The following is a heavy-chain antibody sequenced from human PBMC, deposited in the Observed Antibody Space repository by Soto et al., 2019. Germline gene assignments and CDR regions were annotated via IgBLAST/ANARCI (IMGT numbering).Heavy chain of an antibody. CDR3: AMPNYYYDSSGYYKFDY. CDR1: GYTLTELS. CDR2: FDPEDGET. Sequence: ASVKVSCKVSGYTLTELSMHWVRQAPGKGLEWMGGFDPEDGETIYAQKFQGRVTMTEDTSTDTAYMELSSLRSEDTAVYYCAMPNYYYDSSGYYKFDYWGQGTLVTVSS. V-gene: IGHV1-24*01. D-gene: IGHD3-22*01. J-gene: IGHJ4*02.